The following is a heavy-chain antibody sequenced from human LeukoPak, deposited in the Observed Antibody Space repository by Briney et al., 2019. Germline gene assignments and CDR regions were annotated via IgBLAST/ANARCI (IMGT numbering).Heavy chain of an antibody. Sequence: HPGRSLRLSCAASGFTFDNSAMHWVRQTPGKGLEWVSGISWNSGSIGYAGSVQGRFTISRDNAKNSLYLQMNSLRDEDTALYYCAKDMMFHNYGASDIWGQGTMVTVSS. CDR3: AKDMMFHNYGASDI. J-gene: IGHJ3*02. CDR2: ISWNSGSI. D-gene: IGHD5-18*01. V-gene: IGHV3-9*01. CDR1: GFTFDNSA.